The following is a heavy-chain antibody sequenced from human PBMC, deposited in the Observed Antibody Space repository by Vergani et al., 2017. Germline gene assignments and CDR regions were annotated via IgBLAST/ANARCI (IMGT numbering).Heavy chain of an antibody. V-gene: IGHV3-48*03. D-gene: IGHD3-22*01. Sequence: EVQLVESGGGLVQPGGSLRLSCAASGFTFSSYEMNWVRQAPGKGLEWVSYISSSGSTIYYADSVKGRFTISRDNAKNSLYLQMNSLRAEDTAVYYCARDLGYYYESSGSKGDYWGQGTLVTVSS. CDR1: GFTFSSYE. CDR3: ARDLGYYYESSGSKGDY. CDR2: ISSSGSTI. J-gene: IGHJ4*02.